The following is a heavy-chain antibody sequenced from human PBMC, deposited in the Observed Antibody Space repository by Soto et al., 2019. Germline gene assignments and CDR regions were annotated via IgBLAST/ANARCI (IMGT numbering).Heavy chain of an antibody. V-gene: IGHV1-18*04. D-gene: IGHD6-13*01. CDR2: ISAYNGNT. Sequence: QVQLVQSGAEVKKPGASVKVSCKASGYTFTSYGISWVRQAPGQGLEWMGWISAYNGNTNYAQKLQGRVTMTTDTSRNKAYRELRSMRSDDTAVYYCSRVMLGSSTHYAPITIWYFDPGGRGTLVTVSS. CDR1: GYTFTSYG. CDR3: SRVMLGSSTHYAPITIWYFDP. J-gene: IGHJ2*01.